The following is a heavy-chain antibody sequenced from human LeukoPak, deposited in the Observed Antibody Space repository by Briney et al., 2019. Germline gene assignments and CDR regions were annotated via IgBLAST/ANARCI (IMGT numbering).Heavy chain of an antibody. Sequence: SETLSLTCTVSGGSISDSRTWGWVRQPPGKGLEWIANVHDDGRTASNPSLKSRVTISLDTSKNQFSLKVRSVTAADTASYYGARVLTAAGLDFWGQGTLVTVSS. CDR1: GGSISDSRT. CDR3: ARVLTAAGLDF. CDR2: VHDDGRT. J-gene: IGHJ4*02. D-gene: IGHD6-25*01. V-gene: IGHV4-39*07.